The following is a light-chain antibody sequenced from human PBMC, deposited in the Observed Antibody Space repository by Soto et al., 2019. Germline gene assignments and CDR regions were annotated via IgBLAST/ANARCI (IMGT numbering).Light chain of an antibody. CDR1: QSVDSK. Sequence: EIVMTQSPATLSVSPGERATLSCRASQSVDSKLAWYQQKPGQGPRLLIYGASSRATGIPARFSGSGSGTEFTLTLSSLQSGDLAVFYCQHYSTWLWTFGQGTKVEIK. CDR2: GAS. CDR3: QHYSTWLWT. V-gene: IGKV3-15*01. J-gene: IGKJ1*01.